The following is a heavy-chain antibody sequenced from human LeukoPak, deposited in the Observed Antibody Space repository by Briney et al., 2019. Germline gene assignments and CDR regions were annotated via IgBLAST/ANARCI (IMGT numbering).Heavy chain of an antibody. CDR1: GFTFDDYA. CDR2: ISWNSGSI. V-gene: IGHV3-9*01. D-gene: IGHD6-19*01. CDR3: SRSSGRDYYYGMDV. J-gene: IGHJ6*02. Sequence: GGSLRLSCAASGFTFDDYAMHWVRQAPGKGLEWVSGISWNSGSIGYADSVKGRFTISRDNAKNSLYLQMNSLRAEDTALYYCSRSSGRDYYYGMDVWGQGTTVTVSS.